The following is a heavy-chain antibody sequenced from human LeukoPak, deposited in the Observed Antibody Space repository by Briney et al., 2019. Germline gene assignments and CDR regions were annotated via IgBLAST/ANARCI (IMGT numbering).Heavy chain of an antibody. V-gene: IGHV3-7*03. CDR1: GFTFSSYS. Sequence: PGGSLRLSCAASGFTFSSYSMNWVRQASGKGLEWVASINHNGNVNYYVDSVKGRFTISRDNAKNSLYLQMSNLRAEDTAVYYCAKADSSGWYYFDYWGQGTLVTVSS. CDR3: AKADSSGWYYFDY. J-gene: IGHJ4*02. CDR2: INHNGNVN. D-gene: IGHD6-19*01.